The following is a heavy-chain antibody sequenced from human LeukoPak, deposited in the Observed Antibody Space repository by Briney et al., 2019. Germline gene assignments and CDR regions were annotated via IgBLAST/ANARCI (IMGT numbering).Heavy chain of an antibody. CDR1: GYTLTELS. V-gene: IGHV1-24*01. CDR3: ATVVGPVATTCNFDY. J-gene: IGHJ4*02. D-gene: IGHD5-12*01. CDR2: FDPEDGET. Sequence: ASVKVSCKVSGYTLTELSMHWVRQAPGKGLEWMGGFDPEDGETIYAQKFQGRVTMTEDTSTDTAYMELSSLRSEDTAVYYCATVVGPVATTCNFDYWGQGTLVTVSS.